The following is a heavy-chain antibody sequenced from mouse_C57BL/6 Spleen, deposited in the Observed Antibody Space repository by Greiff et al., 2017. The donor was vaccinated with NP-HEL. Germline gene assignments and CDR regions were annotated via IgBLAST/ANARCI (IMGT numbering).Heavy chain of an antibody. CDR3: ARDDYYGSSTPHWYFDV. V-gene: IGHV5-4*01. CDR2: ISDGGSYT. D-gene: IGHD1-1*01. CDR1: GFTFSSYA. J-gene: IGHJ1*03. Sequence: EVMLVEFGGGLVKPGGSLKLSCAASGFTFSSYAMSWVRQTPEKRLEWVATISDGGSYTYYPDNVKGRFTISRDNAKNNLYLQMSHLKSEDTAMYYCARDDYYGSSTPHWYFDVWGTGTTVTVSS.